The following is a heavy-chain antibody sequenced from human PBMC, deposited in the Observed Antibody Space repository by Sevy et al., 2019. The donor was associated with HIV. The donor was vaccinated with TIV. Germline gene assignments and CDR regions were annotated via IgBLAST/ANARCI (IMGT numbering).Heavy chain of an antibody. V-gene: IGHV3-30*04. D-gene: IGHD6-6*01. Sequence: GGSLRLSCAASGFTFSSYAMHWVRQAPGKGLEWVAVISYGGSNKYYADSVKGRFTISRDNSKNTLYLQMNSLRAEDTAVYYCARSPYSSSVGFDYWGQGTLVTVSS. J-gene: IGHJ4*02. CDR3: ARSPYSSSVGFDY. CDR2: ISYGGSNK. CDR1: GFTFSSYA.